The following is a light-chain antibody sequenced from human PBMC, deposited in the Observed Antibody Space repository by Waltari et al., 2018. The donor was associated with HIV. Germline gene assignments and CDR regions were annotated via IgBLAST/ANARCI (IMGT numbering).Light chain of an antibody. CDR2: QDD. J-gene: IGLJ2*01. Sequence: SYELTQPPSVSVSPGQTASLTCSGDKLGDKYACWYQQKPGQSPVLVIYQDDKRPSGILERFSGSNSGNTATLTISGTQAMDEADYYCQTWDSNILFGGGTKLTVL. CDR3: QTWDSNIL. V-gene: IGLV3-1*01. CDR1: KLGDKY.